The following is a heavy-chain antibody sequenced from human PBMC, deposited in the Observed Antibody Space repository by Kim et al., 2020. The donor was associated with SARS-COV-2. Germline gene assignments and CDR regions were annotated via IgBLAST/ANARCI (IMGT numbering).Heavy chain of an antibody. Sequence: NYAQKLHGRVTMTTDTSTSTAYMELRSLRSDDTAVYYCARDLGRMYYFDYWGQGTLVTVSS. J-gene: IGHJ4*02. CDR3: ARDLGRMYYFDY. D-gene: IGHD1-26*01. V-gene: IGHV1-18*01.